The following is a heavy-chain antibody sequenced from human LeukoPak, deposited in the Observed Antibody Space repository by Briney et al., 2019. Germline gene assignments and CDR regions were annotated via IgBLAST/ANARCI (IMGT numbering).Heavy chain of an antibody. CDR1: GFAFSSKY. CDR3: ARDAETSLAN. Sequence: PGGSLRLSCAASGFAFSSKYMNWVRQAPGKGPEWVTVIYLDGRADYADSVKGRFTISSDNSKNTMYLQMNSLKDEDTAVYYCARDAETSLANWGQGTLGTVSP. V-gene: IGHV3-66*01. J-gene: IGHJ4*02. D-gene: IGHD5-24*01. CDR2: IYLDGRA.